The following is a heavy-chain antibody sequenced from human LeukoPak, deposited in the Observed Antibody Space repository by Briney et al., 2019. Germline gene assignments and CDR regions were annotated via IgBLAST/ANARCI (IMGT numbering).Heavy chain of an antibody. CDR1: GLTFSNAW. V-gene: IGHV3-21*01. CDR2: ISSSSSYI. J-gene: IGHJ4*02. CDR3: ARDRDYSTLFDY. D-gene: IGHD4-17*01. Sequence: PGGSLRLSCAASGLTFSNAWMSWVRQAPGEGLEWVSSISSSSSYIYYADSVKGRFTISRDNAKNSLYLQMNSLRAEDTAVYYCARDRDYSTLFDYWGQGTLVTVSS.